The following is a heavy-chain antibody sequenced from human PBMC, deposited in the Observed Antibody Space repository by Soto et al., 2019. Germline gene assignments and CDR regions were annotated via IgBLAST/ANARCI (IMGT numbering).Heavy chain of an antibody. CDR1: EFSFSSHA. V-gene: IGHV3-23*01. J-gene: IGHJ4*03. CDR2: VSKSGSDT. Sequence: EGQLLESGGGLVQPGGSLRLSCAASEFSFSSHAMSWVRQAPGKGLQWVSTVSKSGSDTPSADSVKGRFATSRDNSRNIVSLQMNSLRAEDTAVYYCATQWPFEYWGPGTLVTVSS. CDR3: ATQWPFEY. D-gene: IGHD6-19*01.